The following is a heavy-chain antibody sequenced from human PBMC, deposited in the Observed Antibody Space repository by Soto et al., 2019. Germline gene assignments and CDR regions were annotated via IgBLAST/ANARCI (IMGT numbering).Heavy chain of an antibody. CDR2: ISYDGSNK. V-gene: IGHV3-30*18. CDR3: AKEKGGIAVAASSFDY. CDR1: GFTFSSYG. J-gene: IGHJ4*02. D-gene: IGHD6-19*01. Sequence: QPGGSLRLSCAASGFTFSSYGMHWVRQAPGKGLEWVAVISYDGSNKYYADSVKGRFTISRDNSKNTLYLQMNSLRAEDTAVYYCAKEKGGIAVAASSFDYWGQGTQVTVYS.